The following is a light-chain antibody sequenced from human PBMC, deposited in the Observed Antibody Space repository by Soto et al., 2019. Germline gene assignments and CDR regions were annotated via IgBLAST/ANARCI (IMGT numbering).Light chain of an antibody. Sequence: EIVLTQSPATLSLSPGERATLSCRASQSVSSYLAWYQQKPGQAPRLLIYDASNRATGLPARFSGSGSGTDFTLTISSLEPEDFAVYYCQQRSNWPPGYTFGQGTKLEIK. CDR1: QSVSSY. CDR3: QQRSNWPPGYT. V-gene: IGKV3-11*01. CDR2: DAS. J-gene: IGKJ2*01.